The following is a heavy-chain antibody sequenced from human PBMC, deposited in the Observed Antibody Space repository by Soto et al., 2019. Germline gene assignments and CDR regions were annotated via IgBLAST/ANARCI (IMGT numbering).Heavy chain of an antibody. CDR1: GYTFTSYG. Sequence: ASVKVSCKASGYTFTSYGISWVRQAPGQGLEWMGWISAYNGNTNDAQKRQGRVTMTTDTSTSTAYMELRSLRSDDTAVYYCARDAMVRGVTGLFDICGQGTMVTASS. J-gene: IGHJ3*02. V-gene: IGHV1-18*04. CDR3: ARDAMVRGVTGLFDI. CDR2: ISAYNGNT. D-gene: IGHD3-10*01.